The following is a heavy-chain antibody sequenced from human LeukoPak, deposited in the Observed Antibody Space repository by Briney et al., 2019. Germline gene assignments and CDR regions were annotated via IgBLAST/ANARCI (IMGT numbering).Heavy chain of an antibody. V-gene: IGHV3-30*02. D-gene: IGHD2-15*01. Sequence: GGSLRLSCAASGFTFSSYSMNWVRQAPGKGLEWVAFTRYDGSNKYYADSVKGRFTISRDNSKNTLFLQMNSLRAEDTAVYYCAKAASRLGYCSGGGCSGSDYWGQGTLVTVSS. J-gene: IGHJ4*02. CDR1: GFTFSSYS. CDR3: AKAASRLGYCSGGGCSGSDY. CDR2: TRYDGSNK.